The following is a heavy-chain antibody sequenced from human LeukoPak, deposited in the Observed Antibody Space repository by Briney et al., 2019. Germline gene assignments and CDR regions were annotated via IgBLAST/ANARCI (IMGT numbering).Heavy chain of an antibody. CDR2: IYSGGST. Sequence: PGGSLRLSCAASGFTVSSNYMSWVRQAPGKGLEWVSVIYSGGSTYYADSVKGRFTISRDDSKNTLYLQMNSLRAEDTAVYYCARGAYCGGDCYDYWGQGTLVTVSS. V-gene: IGHV3-66*01. J-gene: IGHJ4*02. CDR3: ARGAYCGGDCYDY. D-gene: IGHD2-21*01. CDR1: GFTVSSNY.